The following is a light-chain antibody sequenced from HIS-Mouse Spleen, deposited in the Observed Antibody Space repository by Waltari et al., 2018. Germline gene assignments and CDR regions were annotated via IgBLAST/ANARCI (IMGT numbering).Light chain of an antibody. CDR3: QVWDSSTWV. CDR2: RDS. CDR1: NIGSKN. J-gene: IGLJ3*02. Sequence: SYELTQPLSVSVALGQTARITCGGNNIGSKNVHWYQQKPGQAPVLVIYRDSNRPPGLPERFSGSNSGNTATLTISRAQAGDEADYYCQVWDSSTWVFGGGTKLTVL. V-gene: IGLV3-9*01.